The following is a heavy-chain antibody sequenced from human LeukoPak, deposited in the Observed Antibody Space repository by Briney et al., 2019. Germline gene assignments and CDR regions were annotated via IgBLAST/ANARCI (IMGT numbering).Heavy chain of an antibody. CDR2: ISSSGSAI. CDR1: GFTFSSYV. CDR3: ARGEDGYHDY. J-gene: IGHJ4*02. Sequence: GGSLRLSCAASGFTFSSYVLNWVRQAPGKGLEGVSYISSSGSAIYYADSVKGRFTISRDNAKNLLYLQMDSLRAEDTAVYYCARGEDGYHDYWSQGTLVTVSS. D-gene: IGHD5-24*01. V-gene: IGHV3-48*03.